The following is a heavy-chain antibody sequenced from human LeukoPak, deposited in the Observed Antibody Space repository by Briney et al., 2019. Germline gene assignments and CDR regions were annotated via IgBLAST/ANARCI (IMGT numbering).Heavy chain of an antibody. CDR2: INHSGST. V-gene: IGHV4-34*01. D-gene: IGHD5-18*01. CDR3: ARDWQLWYFDY. CDR1: GGSFSGYY. Sequence: SETLSLTCAVYGGSFSGYYWSWIRQLPGKGLEWIGEINHSGSTNYNPSLKSRVTISVDTSKNQFSLKLSSVTAADTAVYYCARDWQLWYFDYWGQGTLVTVSS. J-gene: IGHJ4*02.